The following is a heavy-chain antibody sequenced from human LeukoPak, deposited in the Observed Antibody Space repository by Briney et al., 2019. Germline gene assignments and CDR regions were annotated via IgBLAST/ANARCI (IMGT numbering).Heavy chain of an antibody. J-gene: IGHJ4*02. Sequence: SETLSLTCTVFGGSISRSSYHWGWIRQPPGKRLEWIGSIYYGGITYYNPSLESRVTISVDTSKNQFSLNLSSVTAAETAVYYCARIARGGDSGYYFDNWGQGSLVTVSS. CDR1: GGSISRSSYH. D-gene: IGHD2-21*02. V-gene: IGHV4-39*01. CDR3: ARIARGGDSGYYFDN. CDR2: IYYGGIT.